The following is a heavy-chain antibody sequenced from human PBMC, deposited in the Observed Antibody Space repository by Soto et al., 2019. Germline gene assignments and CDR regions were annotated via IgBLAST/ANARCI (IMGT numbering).Heavy chain of an antibody. V-gene: IGHV1-2*04. D-gene: IGHD2-15*01. CDR3: ARGGRDEGDY. Sequence: ASVKVSCKASGYTFTGYYIHWVRQAPGQGLEWMGWIDPNSGGTNYAPKFQGWVTMTRDTSISTAYMDLSRLRSDDTAVYYCARGGRDEGDYWGQGTLVTSPQ. CDR2: IDPNSGGT. CDR1: GYTFTGYY. J-gene: IGHJ4*02.